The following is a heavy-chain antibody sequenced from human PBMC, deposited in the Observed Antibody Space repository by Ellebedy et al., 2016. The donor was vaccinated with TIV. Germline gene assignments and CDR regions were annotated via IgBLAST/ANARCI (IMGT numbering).Heavy chain of an antibody. Sequence: SETLSLXXSLSGDSINTKYWNWVRQPPRKGLEWIGYIDYSGDTNYNPTFKSRVTISADTSKNQFSLRLNSVTAADTAVYFCVTGVGWQPDYWGQGTLVTVSS. CDR1: GDSINTKY. J-gene: IGHJ4*02. V-gene: IGHV4-59*01. CDR2: IDYSGDT. CDR3: VTGVGWQPDY. D-gene: IGHD4-23*01.